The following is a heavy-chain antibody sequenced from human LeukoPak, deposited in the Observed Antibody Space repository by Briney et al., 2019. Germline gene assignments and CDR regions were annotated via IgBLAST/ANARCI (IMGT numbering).Heavy chain of an antibody. CDR3: AKDRLPGIAAALNY. CDR1: GFTFSSYG. Sequence: GGSLRLSCAASGFTFSSYGMHWVRQAPGKGLEWVAFIRYDGSNKYYADSVKGRFTNSRDNSKNTPYLQMNSLRAEDTAVYYCAKDRLPGIAAALNYWGQGTLVTVSS. V-gene: IGHV3-30*02. D-gene: IGHD6-13*01. J-gene: IGHJ4*02. CDR2: IRYDGSNK.